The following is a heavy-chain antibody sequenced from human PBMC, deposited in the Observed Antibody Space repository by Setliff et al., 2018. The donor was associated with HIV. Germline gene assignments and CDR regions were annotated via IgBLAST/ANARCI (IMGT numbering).Heavy chain of an antibody. CDR1: GGSISSDNW. V-gene: IGHV4-4*02. J-gene: IGHJ6*02. D-gene: IGHD2-2*01. CDR2: IYHSEYT. CDR3: ARGHCSGTNCYGVDYYGMDV. Sequence: TLSLTCAVSGGSISSDNWWTWVRQPPGKGLEWIGEIYHSEYTNYNASLKSRVSMSVDKSKNQFSLKLTSVTAADTAVYYCARGHCSGTNCYGVDYYGMDVWGQGTTVTSP.